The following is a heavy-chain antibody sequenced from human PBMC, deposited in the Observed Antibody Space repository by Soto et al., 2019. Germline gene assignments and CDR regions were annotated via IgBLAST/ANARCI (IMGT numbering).Heavy chain of an antibody. Sequence: SETLSLTCTLSGGSISSGGYYLSWVRQHPGKGLEWIGYIHYSGSTYYNPSLKSRVTISVDTSKNQFSLKLSSVTAADTAVFYCARSMWYPKGSYFDYWGQGTLVTVSS. CDR2: IHYSGST. V-gene: IGHV4-31*03. J-gene: IGHJ4*02. D-gene: IGHD2-15*01. CDR3: ARSMWYPKGSYFDY. CDR1: GGSISSGGYY.